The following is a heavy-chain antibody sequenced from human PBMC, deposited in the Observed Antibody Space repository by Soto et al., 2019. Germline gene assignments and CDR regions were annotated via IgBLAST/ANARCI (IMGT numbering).Heavy chain of an antibody. CDR1: GGSISSSSYY. J-gene: IGHJ4*02. D-gene: IGHD2-15*01. CDR2: IYYSGST. Sequence: ASETLSLTCTVSGGSISSSSYYWGWIRQPPGKGLEWIGSIYYSGSTYYNPSLKSRVTISVDTSKNQFSLKLSSVTAADTAVYYCLSGGYVLLVNYWGQGTLVTVSS. V-gene: IGHV4-39*01. CDR3: LSGGYVLLVNY.